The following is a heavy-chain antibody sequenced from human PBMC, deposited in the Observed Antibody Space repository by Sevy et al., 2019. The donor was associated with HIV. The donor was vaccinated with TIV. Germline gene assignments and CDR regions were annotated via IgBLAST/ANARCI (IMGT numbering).Heavy chain of an antibody. J-gene: IGHJ6*02. D-gene: IGHD5-18*01. Sequence: GGSLRLSCAASGFTFSNAWMSWVRQAPGKGLEWVGRIKSKTDGGTTDYAAPVKGRFTIPRDDSKNTLYLQMNSLKTDDTAVYYCTTIPVDTANYYYYYYGMDVWGQGTTVTVSS. CDR1: GFTFSNAW. V-gene: IGHV3-15*01. CDR2: IKSKTDGGTT. CDR3: TTIPVDTANYYYYYYGMDV.